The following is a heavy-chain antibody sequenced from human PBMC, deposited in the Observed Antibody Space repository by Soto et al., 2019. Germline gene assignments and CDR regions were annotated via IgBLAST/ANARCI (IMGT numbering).Heavy chain of an antibody. Sequence: GGSLRLSCAASGFTFSSYGMHWVRQAPGKGLEWVAVISYDGSNKYYADSVKGRFTISRDNSKNTLYLQMNSLRAEDTAVYYCAKDISSDSSGYYYYYYYGMDVWGQGTTVTVPS. CDR2: ISYDGSNK. V-gene: IGHV3-30*18. CDR3: AKDISSDSSGYYYYYYYGMDV. CDR1: GFTFSSYG. J-gene: IGHJ6*02. D-gene: IGHD3-22*01.